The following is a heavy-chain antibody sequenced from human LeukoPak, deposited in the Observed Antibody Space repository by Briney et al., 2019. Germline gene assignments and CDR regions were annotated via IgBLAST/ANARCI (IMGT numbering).Heavy chain of an antibody. J-gene: IGHJ4*02. CDR1: GGTFSIYA. CDR3: ARKNYYDSSGYIDY. D-gene: IGHD3-22*01. Sequence: SVKVSCKASGGTFSIYAISWVRQAPGQGLEWMGGIIPIFGTANYAQKFQGRVTITADESTSTAYMELSSLRSEDTAVYYCARKNYYDSSGYIDYWGQGTLVTVSS. V-gene: IGHV1-69*13. CDR2: IIPIFGTA.